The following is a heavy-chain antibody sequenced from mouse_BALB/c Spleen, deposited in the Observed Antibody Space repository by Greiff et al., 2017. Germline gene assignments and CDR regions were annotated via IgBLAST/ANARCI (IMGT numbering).Heavy chain of an antibody. CDR3: ARDSDYGDWFAY. CDR2: IWGDGST. V-gene: IGHV2-6-7*01. J-gene: IGHJ3*01. D-gene: IGHD1-1*01. Sequence: VNWVRQPPGKGLEWLGMIWGDGSTDYNSALKSRLSISKDNSKSQVFLKMNSLQTDDTARYYCARDSDYGDWFAYWGQGTLVTVSA.